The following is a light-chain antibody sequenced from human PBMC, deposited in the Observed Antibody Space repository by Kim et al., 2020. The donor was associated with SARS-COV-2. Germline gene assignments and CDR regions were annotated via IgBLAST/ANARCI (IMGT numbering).Light chain of an antibody. CDR3: QQYNNWPPLT. J-gene: IGKJ4*01. CDR2: GAS. CDR1: QSVSSN. Sequence: PGERAPPSGRASQSVSSNSAWYEQKPGQAPRLLIYGASTRATGIPARFSGSGSGTEFTRTISSLQSEDFAVYYCQQYNNWPPLTFGGGTKVDIK. V-gene: IGKV3-15*01.